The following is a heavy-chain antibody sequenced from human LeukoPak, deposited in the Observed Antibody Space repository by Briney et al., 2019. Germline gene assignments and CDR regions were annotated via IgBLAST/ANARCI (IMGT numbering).Heavy chain of an antibody. CDR2: ISDYNGNT. J-gene: IGHJ4*02. Sequence: ASVTVSCKASGYTFTSYGISWVRQAPGQGLEWMGWISDYNGNTNYAQKLQGRVTMTTDKSTSTAYMELRSLRSDDTAVYYCARDLRYYDSSGHQGLFDYWGQGTLVTVSS. V-gene: IGHV1-18*01. CDR1: GYTFTSYG. D-gene: IGHD3-22*01. CDR3: ARDLRYYDSSGHQGLFDY.